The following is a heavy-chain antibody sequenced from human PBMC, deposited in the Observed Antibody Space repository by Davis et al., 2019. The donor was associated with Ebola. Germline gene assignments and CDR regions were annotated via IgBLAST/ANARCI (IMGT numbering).Heavy chain of an antibody. V-gene: IGHV1-69*06. D-gene: IGHD2-15*01. CDR2: IIPIFGTA. CDR1: GGTFSSYA. J-gene: IGHJ6*02. Sequence: AASVKVSCKASGGTFSSYAISWVRQAPGQGLEWMGGIIPIFGTANYAQKFQGRVTITADKSTSTAYMELSSLRSEDTAVYYCATPSSCSGGSCYFYYYYGMDVWGQGTTVTVSS. CDR3: ATPSSCSGGSCYFYYYYGMDV.